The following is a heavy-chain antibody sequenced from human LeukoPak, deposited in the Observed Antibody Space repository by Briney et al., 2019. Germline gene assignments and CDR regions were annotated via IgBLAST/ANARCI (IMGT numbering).Heavy chain of an antibody. J-gene: IGHJ4*02. CDR1: GFTFSSYA. CDR2: ISYDGSNK. D-gene: IGHD3-10*01. Sequence: GRSLRLSCAASGFTFSSYAMHWVRQAPGKGLEWVAVISYDGSNKYYADSVKSRFTISRDNSKNTLYLQMNSLRAEDTAVYYCARAFTGITMVRGVIDYWGQGTLVTVSS. V-gene: IGHV3-30-3*01. CDR3: ARAFTGITMVRGVIDY.